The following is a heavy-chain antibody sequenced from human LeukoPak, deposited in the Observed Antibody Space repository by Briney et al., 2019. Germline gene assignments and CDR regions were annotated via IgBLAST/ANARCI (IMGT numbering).Heavy chain of an antibody. CDR3: ARHVLRFLEWTFDY. CDR1: GYTFTSYG. J-gene: IGHJ4*02. V-gene: IGHV1-18*01. CDR2: ISAYNGNT. Sequence: GASVKVSCKASGYTFTSYGISWVRQAPGQGLEWMGWISAYNGNTNYAQKLQGRVTMTTDTSTSTAYMELRSLRSDDTAVYYCARHVLRFLEWTFDYWGQGTLVTVSS. D-gene: IGHD3-3*01.